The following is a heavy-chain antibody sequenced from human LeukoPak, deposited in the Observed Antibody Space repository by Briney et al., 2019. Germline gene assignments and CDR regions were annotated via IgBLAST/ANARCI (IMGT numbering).Heavy chain of an antibody. D-gene: IGHD5-12*01. CDR3: ARAGPGYSGYDAYYFDY. Sequence: GGSLRLSCAASGFTFSSYWMSWVRQAPGKGLEWVANIKQDGSEKYYVDSVKGRFTIFRDNAKNSLYLQMNSLRAEDTAVYYCARAGPGYSGYDAYYFDYWGQGTLVTVSS. CDR1: GFTFSSYW. CDR2: IKQDGSEK. J-gene: IGHJ4*02. V-gene: IGHV3-7*01.